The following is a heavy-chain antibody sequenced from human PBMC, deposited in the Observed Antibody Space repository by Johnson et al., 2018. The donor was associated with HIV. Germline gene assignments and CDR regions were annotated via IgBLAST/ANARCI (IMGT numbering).Heavy chain of an antibody. D-gene: IGHD3-10*01. CDR3: ARDVKFGERGAVDI. CDR1: GFTFSSYA. Sequence: QVQLVESGGGVVKPGRSLRLSCAASGFTFSSYAMHWVRQAPCKGLEWVAVISYGGSSTTYADSVKGRFTISRDNAKNTLYLQMNSLRAEDTAVYYCARDVKFGERGAVDIWGQGTMVTVSS. J-gene: IGHJ3*02. V-gene: IGHV3-30*04. CDR2: ISYGGSST.